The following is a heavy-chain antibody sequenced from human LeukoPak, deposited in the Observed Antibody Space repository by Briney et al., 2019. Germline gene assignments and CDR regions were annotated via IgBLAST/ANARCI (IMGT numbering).Heavy chain of an antibody. CDR1: GFTVSSNY. J-gene: IGHJ4*02. Sequence: GGSLRLSCAASGFTVSSNYMSWVRQAPGRGLEWVSVIYSGGSTYYADSVKGRFTISRDNSKSTLYIQMNSLRAEDTAVYYCARAKPKNMVRGLIMRRESRYYFDYWGQGTLVTVSS. V-gene: IGHV3-53*01. CDR2: IYSGGST. CDR3: ARAKPKNMVRGLIMRRESRYYFDY. D-gene: IGHD3-10*01.